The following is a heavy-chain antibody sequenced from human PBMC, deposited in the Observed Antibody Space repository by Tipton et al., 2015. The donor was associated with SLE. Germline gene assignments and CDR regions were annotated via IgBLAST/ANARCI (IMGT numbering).Heavy chain of an antibody. CDR3: ARRKDGYDYEERFFDY. J-gene: IGHJ4*02. D-gene: IGHD5-12*01. V-gene: IGHV4-59*11. CDR1: GASISSHY. CDR2: IYYNRHT. Sequence: TLSLTCTVSGASISSHYWSWIRQPPGKKLEWIGYIYYNRHTNYIPSLESRVTISIDTSKNQFSLSLRPVTAADTAVYYCARRKDGYDYEERFFDYWGQGALITVSS.